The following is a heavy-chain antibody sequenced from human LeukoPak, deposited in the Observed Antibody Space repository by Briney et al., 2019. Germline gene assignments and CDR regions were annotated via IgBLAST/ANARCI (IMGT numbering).Heavy chain of an antibody. CDR1: GGSISSGGYY. CDR3: ASAYCTTTYCYIDY. CDR2: ICYSGST. Sequence: SQTLSLTCTVSGGSISSGGYYWNWIRQHPGKGLEWIGCICYSGSTCYNPSLQSRVTISVDTSKNQFSLKLRSVTAADTAVYYCASAYCTTTYCYIDYWGQGTLVTVSS. V-gene: IGHV4-31*03. J-gene: IGHJ4*02. D-gene: IGHD2-2*02.